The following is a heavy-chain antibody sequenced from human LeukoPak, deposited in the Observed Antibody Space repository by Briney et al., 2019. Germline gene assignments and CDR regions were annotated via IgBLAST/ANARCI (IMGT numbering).Heavy chain of an antibody. Sequence: SETLSLTCTVSGGSISSSSYYWRWIRQPPGKVLEWVGSLYYSGSPYYNPSLKSRLTMSVDTSTNQFSLRLSSVTAADTAVYYCARRFRGGFDYWGQGTLVTVSS. J-gene: IGHJ4*02. CDR1: GGSISSSSYY. CDR3: ARRFRGGFDY. V-gene: IGHV4-39*01. D-gene: IGHD3-10*01. CDR2: LYYSGSP.